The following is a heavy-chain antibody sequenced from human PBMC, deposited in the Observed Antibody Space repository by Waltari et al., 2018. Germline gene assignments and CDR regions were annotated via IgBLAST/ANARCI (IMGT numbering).Heavy chain of an antibody. J-gene: IGHJ4*02. V-gene: IGHV3-23*01. D-gene: IGHD2-15*01. CDR3: ANRRMTLYYFDY. CDR2: ISGSGGST. Sequence: EVQLLESGGGLVQPGGSLRLSCAASGFTFSSYALSWVSQAPGKGLEWVSAISGSGGSTYYADSVKGRFTISRDNSKNTLYLQMNSLRAEDTAVYYCANRRMTLYYFDYWGQGTLVTVSS. CDR1: GFTFSSYA.